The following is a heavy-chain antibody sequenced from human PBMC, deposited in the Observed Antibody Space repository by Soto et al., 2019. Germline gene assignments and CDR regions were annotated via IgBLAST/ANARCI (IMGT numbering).Heavy chain of an antibody. CDR3: AREDIAARRGYYYYGMDV. J-gene: IGHJ6*02. CDR2: IIPIFGTA. D-gene: IGHD6-6*01. V-gene: IGHV1-69*13. Sequence: ASVKVSCKASGVTFSSYAISWVRQAPGQGLEWMGGIIPIFGTANYAQKFQGRVTITADESTSTAYMELSSLRSEDTAVYYCAREDIAARRGYYYYGMDVRGQGTTVTVS. CDR1: GVTFSSYA.